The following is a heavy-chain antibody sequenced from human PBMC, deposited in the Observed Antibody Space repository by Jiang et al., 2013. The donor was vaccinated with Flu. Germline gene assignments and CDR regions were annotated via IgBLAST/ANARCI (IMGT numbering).Heavy chain of an antibody. J-gene: IGHJ4*02. CDR1: SSYA. CDR3: AKGPPLYVWGSYRPDYFDY. Sequence: SSYAMSWVRQAPGKGLEWVSAISGSGGSTYYADSVKGRFTISRDNSKNTLYLQMNSLRAEDTAVYYCAKGPPLYVWGSYRPDYFDYWGQGTLVTVSS. V-gene: IGHV3-23*01. D-gene: IGHD3-16*02. CDR2: ISGSGGST.